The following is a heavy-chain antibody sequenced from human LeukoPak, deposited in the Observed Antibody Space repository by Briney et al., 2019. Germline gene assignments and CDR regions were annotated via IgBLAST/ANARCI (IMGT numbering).Heavy chain of an antibody. V-gene: IGHV4-59*01. J-gene: IGHJ3*02. Sequence: PSETLSLTCTVSGGSISSYYWSWIRQPSWKRLEWIGYIYYSGSTNYNPYLKSRVTISVDTSKNQFSLKLSSVTAADTAVYYCARKNPAYCGGDCYSYAFDIWGQGTMVTVSS. D-gene: IGHD2-21*01. CDR2: IYYSGST. CDR3: ARKNPAYCGGDCYSYAFDI. CDR1: GGSISSYY.